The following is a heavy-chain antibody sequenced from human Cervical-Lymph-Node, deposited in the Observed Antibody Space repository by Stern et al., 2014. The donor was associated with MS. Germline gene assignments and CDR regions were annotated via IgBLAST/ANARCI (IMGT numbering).Heavy chain of an antibody. CDR3: AKVGGNIVVVPAAAYYYYGMDV. J-gene: IGHJ6*02. CDR1: GFTFSSYG. V-gene: IGHV3-30*18. D-gene: IGHD2-2*01. CDR2: ISYDGSNK. Sequence: QVQLVQSGGGVVQPGRSLRLSCAASGFTFSSYGMPWVRQAPGKGLEWVAVISYDGSNKYYAASVKGRFTISRDNSKNTLYLQMNSLRAEDTAVYYCAKVGGNIVVVPAAAYYYYGMDVWGQGTTVTVSS.